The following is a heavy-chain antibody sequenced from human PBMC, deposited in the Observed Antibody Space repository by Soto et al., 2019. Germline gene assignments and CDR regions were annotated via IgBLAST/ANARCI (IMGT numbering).Heavy chain of an antibody. Sequence: GSLRLSCAASGFTFSSYGMHWVRQAPGKGLEWVAVISYDGSNKYYADSVKGRFTISRDNSKNTLYLQMNSLRAEDTAVYYCAKVVGVRGNYYYYGMDVWGQGTTVTVSS. CDR3: AKVVGVRGNYYYYGMDV. CDR2: ISYDGSNK. V-gene: IGHV3-30*18. CDR1: GFTFSSYG. D-gene: IGHD1-26*01. J-gene: IGHJ6*02.